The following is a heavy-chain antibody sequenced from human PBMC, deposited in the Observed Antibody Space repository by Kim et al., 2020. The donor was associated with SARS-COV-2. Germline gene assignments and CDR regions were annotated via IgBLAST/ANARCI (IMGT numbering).Heavy chain of an antibody. J-gene: IGHJ3*02. CDR3: ASYKDWTDAFDI. V-gene: IGHV4-34*01. CDR1: GGSFSGYY. D-gene: IGHD1-1*01. Sequence: SETLSLTCAVYGGSFSGYYWSWIRQPPGKGLEWIGEINHSGSTNYNPSLKSRVTISVDTSKNQFSLKLSSVTAADTAVYYCASYKDWTDAFDIWGQGTMVTVSS. CDR2: INHSGST.